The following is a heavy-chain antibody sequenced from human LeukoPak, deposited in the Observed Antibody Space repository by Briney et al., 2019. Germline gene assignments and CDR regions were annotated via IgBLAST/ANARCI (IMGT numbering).Heavy chain of an antibody. CDR1: GGSISSSSYY. V-gene: IGHV4-39*01. J-gene: IGHJ4*02. Sequence: SETLSLTCTVSGGSISSSSYYWGWIRQPPGKGLEWIGSIYYSGSTCYNPSLKSRVTISVDTSKNQFSLKLSSVTAADTAVYYCASQATVTTSRFDYWGQGTLVTVSS. D-gene: IGHD4-17*01. CDR3: ASQATVTTSRFDY. CDR2: IYYSGST.